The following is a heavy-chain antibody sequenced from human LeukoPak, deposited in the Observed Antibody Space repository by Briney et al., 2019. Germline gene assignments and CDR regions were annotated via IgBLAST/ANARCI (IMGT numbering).Heavy chain of an antibody. CDR3: ARFCSSTSCYVPPGYYYYGMDV. D-gene: IGHD2-2*01. CDR1: GGTFSSYA. J-gene: IGHJ6*02. CDR2: IIPIFGTS. Sequence: SVKVSCKASGGTFSSYAISWVRQAPGQVLEWMGGIIPIFGTSNYAQKFQGRVTITADESTSTAYMELSSLRSEDTAVYYCARFCSSTSCYVPPGYYYYGMDVWGQGTTVTVSS. V-gene: IGHV1-69*13.